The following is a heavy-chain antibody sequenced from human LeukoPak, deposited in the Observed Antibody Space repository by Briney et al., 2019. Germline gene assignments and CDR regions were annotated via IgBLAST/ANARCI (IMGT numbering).Heavy chain of an antibody. D-gene: IGHD2-2*01. CDR2: INHSGST. CDR1: GGSFSGYY. V-gene: IGHV4-34*01. Sequence: SETLSLTCAVYGGSFSGYYWSWIHQPPGKGLEWIGEINHSGSTNYNPSLKSRVTISVDTSKNQFSLKLSSVTAADTAVYYCARGEYCSSTSCYSMWWFDPWGQGTLVTVSS. CDR3: ARGEYCSSTSCYSMWWFDP. J-gene: IGHJ5*02.